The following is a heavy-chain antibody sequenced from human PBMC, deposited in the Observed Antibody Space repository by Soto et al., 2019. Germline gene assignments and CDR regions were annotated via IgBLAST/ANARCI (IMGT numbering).Heavy chain of an antibody. CDR3: ARDGDGRMTTNPYYYNGMDV. V-gene: IGHV3-9*01. Sequence: EVQLVESGGGLVQPGRSLTLSCAASGFTFDDYAMHWVRQAPGKGLEWVSGISWNSDTIGYADSVRGRFTISRDNAENSLYLQMNSLGAEDTALYYCARDGDGRMTTNPYYYNGMDVWGPGTTVTVSS. CDR1: GFTFDDYA. J-gene: IGHJ6*02. D-gene: IGHD4-4*01. CDR2: ISWNSDTI.